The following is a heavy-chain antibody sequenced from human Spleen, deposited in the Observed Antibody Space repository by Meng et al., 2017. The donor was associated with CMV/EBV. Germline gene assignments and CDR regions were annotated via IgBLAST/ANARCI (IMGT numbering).Heavy chain of an antibody. J-gene: IGHJ4*02. D-gene: IGHD3-10*01. CDR3: ARSPGYPREFGY. CDR2: IDYSANI. CDR1: GGSGSRGNYY. V-gene: IGHV4-61*01. Sequence: TVAGGSGSRGNYYWSWIRQPPGKGMACTGYIDYSANINYNPTLMGRVTISMDTSKNQFSRKLSSVTAADTAVYYCARSPGYPREFGYWGQGTLVTVSS.